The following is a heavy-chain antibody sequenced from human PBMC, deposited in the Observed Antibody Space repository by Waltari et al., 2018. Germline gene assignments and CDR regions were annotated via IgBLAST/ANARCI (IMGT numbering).Heavy chain of an antibody. J-gene: IGHJ4*02. D-gene: IGHD1-26*01. V-gene: IGHV3-48*03. Sequence: EVQLVESGGGLVQPGGSLRLSCAASGFTFSSYEMNWVRRAPGKGLEWVSYVSSSGDTIHYADSVKGRFTISRDNAKDSLNLQMNSLRAEDTAIYYCVRDRVGVGATELDYWGQGTLVTVSS. CDR3: VRDRVGVGATELDY. CDR1: GFTFSSYE. CDR2: VSSSGDTI.